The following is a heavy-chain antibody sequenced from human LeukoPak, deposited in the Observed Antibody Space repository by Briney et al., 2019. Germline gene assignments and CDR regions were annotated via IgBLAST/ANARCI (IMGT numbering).Heavy chain of an antibody. J-gene: IGHJ3*01. D-gene: IGHD1-1*01. Sequence: PGGSLRLSCAASEFTFSNYWMHWVRQAPGKGLGWVSRINSDGRTTYYAGSVKGRFTISRDNAKNTLYLQLNSLRAEDTAVYYCARAYYNRHDVHAYDAWGQGTIVTVSS. CDR1: EFTFSNYW. CDR3: ARAYYNRHDVHAYDA. CDR2: INSDGRTT. V-gene: IGHV3-74*01.